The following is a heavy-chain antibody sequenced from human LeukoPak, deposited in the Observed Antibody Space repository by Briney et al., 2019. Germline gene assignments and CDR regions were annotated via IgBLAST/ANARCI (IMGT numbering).Heavy chain of an antibody. CDR3: ASVSGYSYGLSFDY. V-gene: IGHV3-23*01. Sequence: QPGGSLRLSCAASGFTFSSYAMSWVRQAPGKGLEWVSAISGSGGSTYYADSVKGRFTISRDNSKNTLYLQMNSLRAEDTAVYYCASVSGYSYGLSFDYWGQGTLVTVSS. CDR1: GFTFSSYA. J-gene: IGHJ4*02. D-gene: IGHD5-18*01. CDR2: ISGSGGST.